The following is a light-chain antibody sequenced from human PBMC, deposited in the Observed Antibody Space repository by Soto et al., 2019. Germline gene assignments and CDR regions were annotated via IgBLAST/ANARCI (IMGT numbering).Light chain of an antibody. CDR3: CSYAGSSTVV. Sequence: QSALTQPASVSGPPRQSITISCTGTDSDVGRYNLVSWYQQHPGKAPKLMIYEASKRPSGISSRFSGSKSDNTAYLTISGLQADDEADYYCCSYAGSSTVVFGGGTKLTVL. J-gene: IGLJ2*01. V-gene: IGLV2-23*01. CDR2: EAS. CDR1: DSDVGRYNL.